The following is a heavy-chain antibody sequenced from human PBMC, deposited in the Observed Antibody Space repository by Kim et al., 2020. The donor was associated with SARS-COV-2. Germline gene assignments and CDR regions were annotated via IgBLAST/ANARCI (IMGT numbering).Heavy chain of an antibody. Sequence: LKSRVTISVETSNNQFSLKLSSVTAADTAVYYCARAPITMIVVVTAFDIWGQGTMVTVSS. D-gene: IGHD3-22*01. J-gene: IGHJ3*02. CDR3: ARAPITMIVVVTAFDI. V-gene: IGHV4-31*02.